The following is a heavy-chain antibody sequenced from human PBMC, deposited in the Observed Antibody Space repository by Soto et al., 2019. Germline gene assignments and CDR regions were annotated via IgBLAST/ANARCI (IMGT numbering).Heavy chain of an antibody. Sequence: ITLKESGPTVLKPTQTLTLTCTFSGFSFRSSNEVVGWIRQPPGKTLEWLPLILWKDDKRYSPSLKSRLTITKDTAKSLVALTMTDMGPVHTATYYCAHGILNWSGYFDDFDFWGQGSLVTVSS. CDR1: GFSFRSSNEV. CDR2: ILWKDDK. V-gene: IGHV2-5*01. CDR3: AHGILNWSGYFDDFDF. D-gene: IGHD3-3*01. J-gene: IGHJ4*02.